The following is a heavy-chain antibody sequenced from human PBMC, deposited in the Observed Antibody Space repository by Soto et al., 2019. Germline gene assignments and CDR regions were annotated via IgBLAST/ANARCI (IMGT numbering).Heavy chain of an antibody. CDR3: ARRYSSGRFDP. D-gene: IGHD6-19*01. CDR2: IYYSGST. CDR1: GGSISTNY. V-gene: IGHV4-59*08. Sequence: QVQLQESGPGLVKPSETLSLTCSVSGGSISTNYWSWIRQAPGKGLEWIGYIYYSGSTNYNPSLKSRVTISVDTSKNHFSLKLSSVTAADTAVYYCARRYSSGRFDPWGQGTLVTVSS. J-gene: IGHJ5*02.